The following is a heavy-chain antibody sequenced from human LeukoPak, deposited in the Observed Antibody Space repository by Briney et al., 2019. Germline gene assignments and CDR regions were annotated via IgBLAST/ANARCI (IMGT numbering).Heavy chain of an antibody. CDR1: GGTFSSYA. Sequence: SVKVSCKASGGTFSSYAISWVRQAPGQGLEGMGWIIPIFGTANYAQKFQGRVTITADESTSTAYMELSSLRSEDTAVYYCARGGGKLRYFDWLLYYWGQGTLVTVSS. J-gene: IGHJ4*02. D-gene: IGHD3-9*01. CDR2: IIPIFGTA. CDR3: ARGGGKLRYFDWLLYY. V-gene: IGHV1-69*01.